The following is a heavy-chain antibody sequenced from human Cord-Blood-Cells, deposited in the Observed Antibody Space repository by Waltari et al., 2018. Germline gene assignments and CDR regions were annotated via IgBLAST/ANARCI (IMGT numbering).Heavy chain of an antibody. V-gene: IGHV4-34*01. CDR1: GGSYSGYY. D-gene: IGHD2-2*01. J-gene: IGHJ3*02. CDR3: ARFLTPPVRYCRSTSCSDAFDI. Sequence: QVQLQQWGAGLLKPSETLSLTCAVYGGSYSGYYWSWISQPPGKGLEGIGEINHSGRTNSHPSLKSRVTISVATSKNLFSLKLSSVTAADAAVYYCARFLTPPVRYCRSTSCSDAFDIWGQGTMVTVSS. CDR2: INHSGRT.